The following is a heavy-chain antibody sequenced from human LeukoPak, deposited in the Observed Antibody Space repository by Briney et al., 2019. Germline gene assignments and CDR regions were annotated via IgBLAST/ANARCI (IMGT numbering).Heavy chain of an antibody. CDR1: GYTLTELS. CDR2: FDPEDGET. Sequence: ASVKVSCKVSGYTLTELSTHWVRQAPGKGLEWMGGFDPEDGETIYAQKFQGRVTMTEDTSTDTAYMELSSLRSEDTAVYYCATYIETYYYGSGSYNYFDYWGQGTLVTVSS. D-gene: IGHD3-10*01. CDR3: ATYIETYYYGSGSYNYFDY. J-gene: IGHJ4*02. V-gene: IGHV1-24*01.